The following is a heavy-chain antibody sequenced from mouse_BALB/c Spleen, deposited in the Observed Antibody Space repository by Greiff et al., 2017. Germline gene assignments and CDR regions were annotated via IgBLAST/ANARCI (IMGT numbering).Heavy chain of an antibody. V-gene: IGHV1-4*02. CDR1: GYTFTSYT. CDR2: INPSSGYT. J-gene: IGHJ4*01. CDR3: ARSSYAMDY. Sequence: QVQLKQSAAELARPGASVKMSCKASGYTFTSYTMHWVKQRPGQGLEWIGYINPSSGYTEYNQKFKDKTTLTADKSSSTAYMQLSSLTSEDSAVYYCARSSYAMDYWGQGTSVTVSS.